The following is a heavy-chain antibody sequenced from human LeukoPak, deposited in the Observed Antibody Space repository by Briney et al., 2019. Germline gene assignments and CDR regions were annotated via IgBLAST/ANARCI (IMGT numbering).Heavy chain of an antibody. Sequence: PGGSLRLSCAASGFTFSSYGMHWVRQAPGKGLEWVAVISYDGSNKYYADSVKGRFTISRDNSKNTLYLQMNSLRAEDTAVYYCAKDSKLLWFGELTDWGQGTLVTVSS. CDR3: AKDSKLLWFGELTD. V-gene: IGHV3-30*18. CDR1: GFTFSSYG. J-gene: IGHJ4*02. D-gene: IGHD3-10*01. CDR2: ISYDGSNK.